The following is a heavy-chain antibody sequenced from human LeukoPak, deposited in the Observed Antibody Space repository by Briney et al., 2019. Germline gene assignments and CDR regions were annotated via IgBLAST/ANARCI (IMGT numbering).Heavy chain of an antibody. D-gene: IGHD3-22*01. CDR3: ARFYDSRGLGSAIDY. Sequence: PGESLRLSCAASGFTFSSYAMSWVRQAPGKGLEWVSAISGSGGSTYYADSVKGRFTISRDNAKNSLYLQMNSLRAEDTAVYYCARFYDSRGLGSAIDYWGQGTLVTVSS. CDR1: GFTFSSYA. CDR2: ISGSGGST. V-gene: IGHV3-23*01. J-gene: IGHJ4*02.